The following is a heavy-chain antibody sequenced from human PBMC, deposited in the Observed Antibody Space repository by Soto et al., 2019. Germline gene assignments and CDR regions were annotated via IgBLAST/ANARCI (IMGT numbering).Heavy chain of an antibody. CDR3: ARSIVVVTALDY. V-gene: IGHV1-3*01. Sequence: ASVKLSCKASGYRFTSYAMHWVRQAPGQRLEWMGWINAGNGNTKYSQKFQGRVTITRDTSASTAYMELSSLRSEDTAVYYCARSIVVVTALDYWGQGTLVTVSS. J-gene: IGHJ4*02. D-gene: IGHD2-21*02. CDR2: INAGNGNT. CDR1: GYRFTSYA.